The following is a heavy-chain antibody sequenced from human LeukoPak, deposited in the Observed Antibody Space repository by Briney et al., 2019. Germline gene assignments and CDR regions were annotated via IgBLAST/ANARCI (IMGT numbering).Heavy chain of an antibody. J-gene: IGHJ4*02. CDR1: GGSFIVYY. V-gene: IGHV4-34*01. CDR2: INHSGST. CDR3: ARLDTAMGRFDY. Sequence: SETLSLTCAVDGGSFIVYYWSWIRQPPGKGLEWIGEINHSGSTNYNPSLKSRVTISVDTSKNQFSLKLSSLTAADTAVYYCARLDTAMGRFDYWGQGTLVTVSS. D-gene: IGHD5-18*01.